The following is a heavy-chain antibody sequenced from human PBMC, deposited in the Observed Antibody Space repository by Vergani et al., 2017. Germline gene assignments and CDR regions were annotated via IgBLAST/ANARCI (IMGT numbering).Heavy chain of an antibody. Sequence: QLQLQESGPGLVKPSETLSLTCTVSGGSISSSRYYWSWIRQPAGKGLEWIGRIYTSESTNYNPSLKSRVTMSVDTSKNQFSLKLSSVTAADTAVYYCAREYSSSVGFLAYWGQGTLVTVSS. V-gene: IGHV4-61*02. CDR3: AREYSSSVGFLAY. D-gene: IGHD6-6*01. CDR2: IYTSEST. J-gene: IGHJ4*02. CDR1: GGSISSSRYY.